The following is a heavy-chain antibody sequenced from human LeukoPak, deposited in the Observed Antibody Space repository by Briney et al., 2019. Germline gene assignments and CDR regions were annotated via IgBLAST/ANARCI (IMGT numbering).Heavy chain of an antibody. D-gene: IGHD2-15*01. CDR3: ARDPQYCSGGSCYSFDY. CDR2: ISGGGGST. J-gene: IGHJ4*02. Sequence: GGSLRLSCAASRFTFSNYAMSWVRQAPGQGLEWVSAISGGGGSTYYADSVKGRFTIARDNSKNRLYLQMNSLRAEDTAVYYCARDPQYCSGGSCYSFDYWGQGTLVTVSS. CDR1: RFTFSNYA. V-gene: IGHV3-23*01.